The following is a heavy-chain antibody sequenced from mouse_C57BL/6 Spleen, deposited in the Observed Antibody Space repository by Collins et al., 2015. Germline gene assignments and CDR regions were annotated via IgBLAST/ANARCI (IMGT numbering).Heavy chain of an antibody. J-gene: IGHJ3*01. D-gene: IGHD5-2*01. CDR3: ARLSNTLFAY. CDR1: GYTFTSYW. Sequence: QVQLQQPGAELVKPGASVKLSCKASGYTFTSYWMQWVKQRPGQGLEWIGEIDPSDSYTNYNQKFKGRATLTVDTSSSTAYMQLSSLTSEDSAVYYCARLSNTLFAYWGQGTLVTVSA. V-gene: IGHV1-50*01. CDR2: IDPSDSYT.